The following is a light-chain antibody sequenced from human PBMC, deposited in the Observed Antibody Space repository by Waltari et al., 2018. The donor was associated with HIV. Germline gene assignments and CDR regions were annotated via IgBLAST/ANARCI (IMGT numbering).Light chain of an antibody. CDR2: DNN. Sequence: QSVLTQPPSVSAAPGQSVTISCFGGSSNIGNNYVSWYQQLPGKPPKLFIYDNNKRLSGIPDRFSASKSGTSATLGITGVQTADEADYYCGTWDNTRVAFWMFGGGTKLTVL. V-gene: IGLV1-51*01. J-gene: IGLJ3*02. CDR1: SSNIGNNY. CDR3: GTWDNTRVAFWM.